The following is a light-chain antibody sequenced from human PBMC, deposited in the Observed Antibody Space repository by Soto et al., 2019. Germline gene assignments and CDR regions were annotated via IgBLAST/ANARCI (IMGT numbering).Light chain of an antibody. CDR1: ENVGTN. CDR2: SSY. J-gene: IGKJ4*01. CDR3: QQYNSWGLS. Sequence: IMLTQSPATLSASPGERVTLSCRASENVGTNLAWYQQRPGQPPRLLIYSSYTRATGISGTFSGSGSRTEFTLTISSLQSEDSAVYYCQQYNSWGLSFGGGTRVEIK. V-gene: IGKV3D-15*01.